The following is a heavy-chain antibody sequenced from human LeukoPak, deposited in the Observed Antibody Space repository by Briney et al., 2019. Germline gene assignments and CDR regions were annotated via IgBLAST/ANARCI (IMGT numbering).Heavy chain of an antibody. V-gene: IGHV3-23*01. D-gene: IGHD5-12*01. Sequence: PGGSLRLSCAASGFTFSSYAMSWVRQAPGEGLEWVSAISGSGGSTYYADSVKGRFTISRDNSKNTLYLQMNSPRAEDTAVYYCAKAPYVDYDYWGQGTLVTVSS. J-gene: IGHJ4*02. CDR2: ISGSGGST. CDR1: GFTFSSYA. CDR3: AKAPYVDYDY.